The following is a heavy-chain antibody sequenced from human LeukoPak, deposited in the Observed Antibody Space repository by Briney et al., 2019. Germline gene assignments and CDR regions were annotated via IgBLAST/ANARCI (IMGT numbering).Heavy chain of an antibody. CDR3: AKDWTLGYNYGTIEY. J-gene: IGHJ4*02. D-gene: IGHD5-24*01. Sequence: GGSLRLSCAASGFTFSNYAVNWVRQAPGRGLEWVSAISSSGGSTYYADSVKGRFNISRDNSKSTVYLQMDGLRGEDTALFFCAKDWTLGYNYGTIEYWGPGALVTVS. V-gene: IGHV3-23*01. CDR2: ISSSGGST. CDR1: GFTFSNYA.